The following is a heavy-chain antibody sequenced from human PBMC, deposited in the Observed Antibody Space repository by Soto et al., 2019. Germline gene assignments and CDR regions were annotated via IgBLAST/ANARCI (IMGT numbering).Heavy chain of an antibody. J-gene: IGHJ6*03. V-gene: IGHV1-2*02. D-gene: IGHD5-12*01. CDR1: GDTFTGYY. CDR3: ARESGGATATLDYYYFYMDV. CDR2: INPNSGVT. Sequence: QVQLVQSGAEVKKPGASVTVSCRASGDTFTGYYMHWVRQAPGQGLEWMGWINPNSGVTKYAQKFQGRVTMTRDTSIRTVYMQLSRLRSDATAVYYCARESGGATATLDYYYFYMDVWGTGTTVTVSS.